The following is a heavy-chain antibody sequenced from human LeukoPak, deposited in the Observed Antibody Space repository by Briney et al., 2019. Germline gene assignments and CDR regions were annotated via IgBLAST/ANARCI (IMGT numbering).Heavy chain of an antibody. CDR3: ARVRSYDILTGYDWGFDP. CDR2: IYYSGIT. Sequence: SETLSLTCTVSGGSLSSYYWSWIRQPPGKGLGWIGYIYYSGITNYSPSLTSRVTISVDTSKNQFSLKLSSVTAADTAVDYCARVRSYDILTGYDWGFDPWGQGTLVTVSS. CDR1: GGSLSSYY. J-gene: IGHJ5*02. D-gene: IGHD3-9*01. V-gene: IGHV4-59*01.